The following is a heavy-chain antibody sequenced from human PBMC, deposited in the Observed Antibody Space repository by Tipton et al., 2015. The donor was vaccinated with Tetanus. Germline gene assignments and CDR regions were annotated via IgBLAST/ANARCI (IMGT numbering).Heavy chain of an antibody. J-gene: IGHJ5*02. V-gene: IGHV4-39*01. CDR2: IYYNGNT. Sequence: GLVKPSETLSLTCTVSRGSINSGTFYWDWIRQPPGKGLEWIGNIYYNGNTLENPSLKGRVTFSLDKSKNQFSLNLTSVTAADTAVYYCARTADNWFDPWGQGNLVTVSS. CDR1: RGSINSGTFY. CDR3: ARTADNWFDP. D-gene: IGHD2-21*02.